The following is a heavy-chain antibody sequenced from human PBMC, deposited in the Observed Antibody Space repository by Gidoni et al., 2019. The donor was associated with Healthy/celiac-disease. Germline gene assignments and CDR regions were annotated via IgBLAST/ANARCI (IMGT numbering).Heavy chain of an antibody. CDR3: ARADIVVVPAAMDWSLYYYYYGMDV. CDR1: GYTFTGHY. J-gene: IGHJ6*02. Sequence: QVQLVQSGAEVKKPGASVKVYCTASGYTFTGHYMHWVRQAPGQGLEWMGWINPNSGGTNYAQKFQGWVTMTRDTSISTAYMELSRLRSDDTAVYYCARADIVVVPAAMDWSLYYYYYGMDVWGQGTTVTVSS. CDR2: INPNSGGT. V-gene: IGHV1-2*04. D-gene: IGHD2-2*01.